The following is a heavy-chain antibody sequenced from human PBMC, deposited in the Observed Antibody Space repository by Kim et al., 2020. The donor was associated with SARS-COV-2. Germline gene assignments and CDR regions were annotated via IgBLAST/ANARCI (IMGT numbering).Heavy chain of an antibody. CDR2: INHSGST. Sequence: SETLSLTCAVYGGSFSGYYWSWIRQPPGKGLEWIGEINHSGSTNYNPSLKSRVTISVDTSKNQFSLKLSSVTAADTAVYYCARGRIAAAGTPYYYYYGMDVWGQGTTVTVSS. J-gene: IGHJ6*02. V-gene: IGHV4-34*01. D-gene: IGHD6-13*01. CDR3: ARGRIAAAGTPYYYYYGMDV. CDR1: GGSFSGYY.